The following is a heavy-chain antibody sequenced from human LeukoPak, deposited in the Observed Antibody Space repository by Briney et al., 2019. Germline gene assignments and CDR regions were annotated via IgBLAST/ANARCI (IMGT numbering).Heavy chain of an antibody. J-gene: IGHJ4*02. CDR3: ARGYSSSDLDY. CDR2: ITTGGTTI. Sequence: GGSPRLSCAASGFTFSSSAMSWVRQAPGKGLEWVSYITTGGTTIYYADSVKGRFTISRDNAKNSLYLQMNSLRAEDTAVYYCARGYSSSDLDYWGQGTLVTVSS. V-gene: IGHV3-48*01. D-gene: IGHD6-6*01. CDR1: GFTFSSSA.